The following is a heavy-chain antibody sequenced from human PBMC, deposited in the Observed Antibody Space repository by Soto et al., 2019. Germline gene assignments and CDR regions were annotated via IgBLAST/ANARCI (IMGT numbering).Heavy chain of an antibody. Sequence: SQTLSLTCAISGDSVSSNSAAWNWIRLSPSRGLEXLGXXYXXXXXYXXXAPSVKSRITINPDTSKNQFSLQLNSVTPDDTAIYYCARGPGSLRPWGQGTLVTVSS. CDR1: GDSVSSNSAA. CDR2: XYXXXXXYX. D-gene: IGHD1-1*01. J-gene: IGHJ5*02. V-gene: IGHV6-1*01. CDR3: ARGPGSLRP.